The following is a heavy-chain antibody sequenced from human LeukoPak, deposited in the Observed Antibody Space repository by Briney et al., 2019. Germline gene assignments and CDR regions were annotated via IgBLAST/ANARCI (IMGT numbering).Heavy chain of an antibody. D-gene: IGHD3-3*01. V-gene: IGHV1-69*13. CDR2: IIPIFGTA. Sequence: ASVKVSCKASGGTFSIYAISWVRQAPGQGLEWMGGIIPIFGTANYAQKFQGRVTITADESTSTAYMELSSLRSEDTAVYYCAREGVDNTRGYYGMDVWGQGTTVTVSS. CDR1: GGTFSIYA. J-gene: IGHJ6*02. CDR3: AREGVDNTRGYYGMDV.